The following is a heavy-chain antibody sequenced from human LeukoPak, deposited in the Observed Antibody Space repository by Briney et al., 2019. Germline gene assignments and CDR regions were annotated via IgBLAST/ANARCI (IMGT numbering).Heavy chain of an antibody. Sequence: SETLSLTCTVSGGSISSYYWSWIRQPPGKGLEWIGYIYYSGSTNYNPSLKSRVTISVDTSKNQFSLKLSSVTAADTAVYYCARGDYDILTGLYYYGMDVWGQGTTVTVSS. J-gene: IGHJ6*02. D-gene: IGHD3-9*01. CDR3: ARGDYDILTGLYYYGMDV. CDR2: IYYSGST. CDR1: GGSISSYY. V-gene: IGHV4-59*08.